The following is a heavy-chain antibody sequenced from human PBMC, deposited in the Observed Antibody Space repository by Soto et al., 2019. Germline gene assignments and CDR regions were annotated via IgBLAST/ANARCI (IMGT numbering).Heavy chain of an antibody. CDR3: ATAHYYDSSRHDAFDI. CDR1: GYTFTSYY. CDR2: INPSGGST. J-gene: IGHJ3*02. D-gene: IGHD3-22*01. V-gene: IGHV1-46*01. Sequence: ASVKVSCKASGYTFTSYYMHWVRQAPGQGLEWMGIINPSGGSTSYAQKFQGRVTMTRDTSTSTVYMELSSLRSEDTAVYYCATAHYYDSSRHDAFDIWGQGTMVTVSS.